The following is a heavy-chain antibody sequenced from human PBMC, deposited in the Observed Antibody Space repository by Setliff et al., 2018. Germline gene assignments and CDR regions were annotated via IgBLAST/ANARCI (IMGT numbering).Heavy chain of an antibody. D-gene: IGHD3-16*01. CDR1: GGSISPYF. V-gene: IGHV4-59*01. CDR3: ARDRTAYTYGLDV. J-gene: IGHJ6*02. Sequence: SETLSLTCTVSGGSISPYFWTWIRQSPGKGLEWIGYIYHNGNTNFNPSLKSRVTMSVDTSKNQFALNLTSVTAADTAVYYCARDRTAYTYGLDVWGQGTTVTVSS. CDR2: IYHNGNT.